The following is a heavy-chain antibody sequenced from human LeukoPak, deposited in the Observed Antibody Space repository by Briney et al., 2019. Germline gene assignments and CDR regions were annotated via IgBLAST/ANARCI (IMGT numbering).Heavy chain of an antibody. CDR3: VRDRDGYNY. CDR2: IDIDGSTT. J-gene: IGHJ4*02. D-gene: IGHD5-24*01. Sequence: GGSQRLSCAASGFTFSNPLMHWVRQVPGKGLVWVARIDIDGSTTHYADSVKGRFTISRDNAKNTLYLQMNILRAEDTAVYYCVRDRDGYNYWGQGTLVTVSS. CDR1: GFTFSNPL. V-gene: IGHV3-74*01.